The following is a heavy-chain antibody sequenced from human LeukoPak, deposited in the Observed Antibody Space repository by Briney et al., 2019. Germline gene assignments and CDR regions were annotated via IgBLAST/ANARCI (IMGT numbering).Heavy chain of an antibody. CDR1: GGSISSGGYY. CDR2: IYYSGST. Sequence: NPSETLSLTCTVSGGSISSGGYYWSWIRQPPGKGLEWIGYIYYSGSTNYNPSLKSRVTISVDTSKNQFSLKLSSVTAADTAVYYCARDSGSGYYYRFDYRGQGTLVTVSS. D-gene: IGHD3-22*01. V-gene: IGHV4-61*08. J-gene: IGHJ4*02. CDR3: ARDSGSGYYYRFDY.